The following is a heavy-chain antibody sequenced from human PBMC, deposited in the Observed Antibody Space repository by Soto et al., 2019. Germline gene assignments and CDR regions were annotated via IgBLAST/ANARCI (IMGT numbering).Heavy chain of an antibody. Sequence: SETLSLTCTVSGFSISSSSYYWGWIRQPPGKGLEWIGSIYYSGSTYYNPSLKSRVTISVDTSKNQFSLKLSSVTAADTAVYYCAGRQQLVPNFDYWGQGTLVTVSS. CDR3: AGRQQLVPNFDY. D-gene: IGHD6-13*01. CDR2: IYYSGST. V-gene: IGHV4-39*01. J-gene: IGHJ4*02. CDR1: GFSISSSSYY.